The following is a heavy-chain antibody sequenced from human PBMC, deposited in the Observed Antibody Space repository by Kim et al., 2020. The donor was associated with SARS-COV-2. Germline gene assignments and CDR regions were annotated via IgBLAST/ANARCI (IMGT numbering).Heavy chain of an antibody. J-gene: IGHJ4*02. V-gene: IGHV4-39*01. D-gene: IGHD3-10*01. Sequence: SETLSLTCTVSGGSVSSSSYYWGWIRQPPGKGLEWIGIMYFRGSTYYKPSLKSRVTLSIDTSKNQISLKLSSVTAADTAVYYCGGDLRGGYWGQGTQVTVST. CDR3: GGDLRGGY. CDR2: MYFRGST. CDR1: GGSVSSSSYY.